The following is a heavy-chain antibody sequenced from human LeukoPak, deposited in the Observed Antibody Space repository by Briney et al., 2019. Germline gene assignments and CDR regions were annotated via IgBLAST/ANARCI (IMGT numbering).Heavy chain of an antibody. D-gene: IGHD1-26*01. J-gene: IGHJ4*02. CDR3: VKDSPPRYSGSPPAY. Sequence: GGSLRLSCAASGFPFSNYWMSWVRQAPGKGLEWVANINKDGGEKYYVDSVKGRFTISRDNAKNSLYLQMNSLRADDTAVYYCVKDSPPRYSGSPPAYWGQGTLVTVSS. CDR2: INKDGGEK. CDR1: GFPFSNYW. V-gene: IGHV3-7*03.